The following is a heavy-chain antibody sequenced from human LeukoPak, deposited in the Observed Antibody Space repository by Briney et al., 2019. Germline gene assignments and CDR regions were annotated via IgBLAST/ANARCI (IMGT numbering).Heavy chain of an antibody. J-gene: IGHJ4*02. CDR2: ISGSGGST. V-gene: IGHV3-23*01. D-gene: IGHD4-17*01. Sequence: GGSLRLSCAASGFTFNNYGMNWVRQAPGKGLEWVSTISGSGGSTYYADSVKGRFTISRDNSKNTLYLQMNSLRAEDTALYYCAKSDSDYGRFDYWGQGTLVTVSS. CDR1: GFTFNNYG. CDR3: AKSDSDYGRFDY.